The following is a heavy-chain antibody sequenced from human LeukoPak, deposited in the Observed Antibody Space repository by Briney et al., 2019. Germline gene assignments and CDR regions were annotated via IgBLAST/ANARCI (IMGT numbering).Heavy chain of an antibody. D-gene: IGHD6-19*01. Sequence: ASVKVSCKASGYTFTGYYMHWVRQAPGQGLEWMGWINPNSVCINYAQKVQGRVTMTRDTSISTAYMELSRLRSDDTAVYYCARDGPQWLAAFDYWGEGTLVTVSS. V-gene: IGHV1-2*02. CDR2: INPNSVCI. J-gene: IGHJ4*02. CDR1: GYTFTGYY. CDR3: ARDGPQWLAAFDY.